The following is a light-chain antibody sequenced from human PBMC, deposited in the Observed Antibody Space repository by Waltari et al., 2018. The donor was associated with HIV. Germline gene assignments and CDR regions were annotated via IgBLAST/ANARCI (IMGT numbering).Light chain of an antibody. J-gene: IGLJ1*01. CDR1: SSDVGGSTF. CDR2: DVT. CDR3: CSYSGSGTLYV. Sequence: QSALTQPRSVSGSPGQSVTISCTGPSSDVGGSTFASWYQHHPGKAPKLVISDVTNRPSGVPDRFSGSKSGNTASLTISGLQAEDEADYYCCSYSGSGTLYVFGTGTEVTVL. V-gene: IGLV2-11*01.